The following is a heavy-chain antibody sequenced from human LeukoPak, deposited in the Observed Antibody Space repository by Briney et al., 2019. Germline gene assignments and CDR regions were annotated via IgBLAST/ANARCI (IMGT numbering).Heavy chain of an antibody. J-gene: IGHJ6*03. CDR1: GYTSTSYG. Sequence: ASVKVSCKASGYTSTSYGISWVRQAPGQGLEWMGWISAYNGNTNYAQKLQGRVTMTTDTSTSTAYMELRSLRSDDTAVYYCARPAASYYYYYYYMDVWGKGTTVTVSS. D-gene: IGHD2-2*01. CDR3: ARPAASYYYYYYYMDV. V-gene: IGHV1-18*01. CDR2: ISAYNGNT.